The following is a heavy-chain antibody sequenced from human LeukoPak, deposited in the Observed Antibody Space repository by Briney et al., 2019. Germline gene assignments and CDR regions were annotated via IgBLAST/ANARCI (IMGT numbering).Heavy chain of an antibody. J-gene: IGHJ6*02. CDR1: GFTFSSYG. D-gene: IGHD3-3*01. CDR2: ISYDGSNK. CDR3: AKDPTIFGVVMSGMDV. V-gene: IGHV3-30*18. Sequence: PGRSLRLSCAASGFTFSSYGMHWVRQAPGKGLEWVAVISYDGSNKYYADSVKGRFTISRDNSKNTLYLQVNSLRAEDTAVYYCAKDPTIFGVVMSGMDVWGQGTTVTVSS.